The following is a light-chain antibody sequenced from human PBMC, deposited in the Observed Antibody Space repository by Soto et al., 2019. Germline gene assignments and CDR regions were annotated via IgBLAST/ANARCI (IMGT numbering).Light chain of an antibody. Sequence: IVFIQSPATLSLSPGERATLSCRASQSVSSYLAWYQQKPGQAPRLLIYDASNRATGIPARFSGSGSGTDFTLTISSLEPEDFAVYYCQQRSNWPPWTFGQGTKVDI. CDR1: QSVSSY. V-gene: IGKV3-11*01. CDR3: QQRSNWPPWT. CDR2: DAS. J-gene: IGKJ1*01.